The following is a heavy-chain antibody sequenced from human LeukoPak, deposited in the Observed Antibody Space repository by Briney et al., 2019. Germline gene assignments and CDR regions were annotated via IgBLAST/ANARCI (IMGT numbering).Heavy chain of an antibody. CDR1: GFTFNTYW. D-gene: IGHD2-2*01. CDR2: IKQDGSEK. J-gene: IGHJ5*02. V-gene: IGHV3-7*03. Sequence: GGSLRLSCAASGFTFNTYWMNWVRQAPGKGLEWVANIKQDGSEKYYLDSLTGRFTISRDNAKNSVYLHMHGLRVDDTAVYYCARGTRPRLEYQLLPWFDPWGQGTLLTVSS. CDR3: ARGTRPRLEYQLLPWFDP.